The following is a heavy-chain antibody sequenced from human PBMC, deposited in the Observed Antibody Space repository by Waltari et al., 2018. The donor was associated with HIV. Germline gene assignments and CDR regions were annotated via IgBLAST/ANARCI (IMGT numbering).Heavy chain of an antibody. CDR2: INTDGNNT. D-gene: IGHD3-16*01. CDR1: GSTFSRYW. J-gene: IGHJ4*02. Sequence: EVQLVESGGGSVQPGGSLRLSCTGSGSTFSRYWMHWVRQAPGKGLVWGSRINTDGNNTTYAESVKGRFNISRDNAKNTLYLQMSSLRVEDTAVYYCTRVAGGTSPYYFDYWGQGTLVTVSS. CDR3: TRVAGGTSPYYFDY. V-gene: IGHV3-74*01.